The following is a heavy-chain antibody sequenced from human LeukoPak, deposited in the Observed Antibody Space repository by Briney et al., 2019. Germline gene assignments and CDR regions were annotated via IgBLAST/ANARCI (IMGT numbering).Heavy chain of an antibody. CDR3: ARQDSTISGVVIVL. D-gene: IGHD3-3*01. CDR2: IYTSGST. CDR1: GGSISSGSYY. V-gene: IGHV4-61*02. Sequence: SETLSLTCTVSGGSISSGSYYCSWIRQPAGKGLEWIGRIYTSGSTNYNPSLKSRVTISVDTSKNQFSLKLSSVTAADTAVYYCARQDSTISGVVIVLWGQGTLVTVSS. J-gene: IGHJ4*02.